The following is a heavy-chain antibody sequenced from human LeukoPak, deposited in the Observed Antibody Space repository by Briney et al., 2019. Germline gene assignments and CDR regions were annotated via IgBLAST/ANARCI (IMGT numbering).Heavy chain of an antibody. Sequence: GGSLRLSCAASGFTFSNHWMIWVRQAPGKGLEWVASIKQDGSEKQYVGSVRGRFTISRDNANNLLDLQMNGLTAEDTAVYYCAKDRNYDSSGYYPYWGQGTLVTVSS. J-gene: IGHJ4*02. CDR1: GFTFSNHW. D-gene: IGHD3-22*01. V-gene: IGHV3-7*01. CDR3: AKDRNYDSSGYYPY. CDR2: IKQDGSEK.